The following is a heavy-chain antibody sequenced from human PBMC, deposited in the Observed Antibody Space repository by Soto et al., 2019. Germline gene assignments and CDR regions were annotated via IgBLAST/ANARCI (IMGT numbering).Heavy chain of an antibody. D-gene: IGHD6-13*01. V-gene: IGHV3-30*18. J-gene: IGHJ5*02. CDR3: AKSGGSRAAAGLDWFDP. CDR2: ISYDGSNK. Sequence: GGSLRLSCAASGFTFSSYGMHWVRQAPGKGLEWVAVISYDGSNKYYADSVKGRFTISRDNSKNTLYLQMNSLRAEDTAVYYCAKSGGSRAAAGLDWFDPWGQGTLVTVSS. CDR1: GFTFSSYG.